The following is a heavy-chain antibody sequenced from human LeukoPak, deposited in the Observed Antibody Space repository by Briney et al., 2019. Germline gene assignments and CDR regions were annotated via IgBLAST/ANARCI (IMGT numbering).Heavy chain of an antibody. CDR3: ASCSSGWYDMDV. D-gene: IGHD6-19*01. CDR2: INPNSGDT. Sequence: ASVKVSCKASGYTFTGYYMHWVRQAPGQGLEWMGWINPNSGDTNYAQKFQGRVTMTRDTSITTAYMELSRLRSDDTAVYYCASCSSGWYDMDVWGKGTTVTVSS. CDR1: GYTFTGYY. V-gene: IGHV1-2*02. J-gene: IGHJ6*03.